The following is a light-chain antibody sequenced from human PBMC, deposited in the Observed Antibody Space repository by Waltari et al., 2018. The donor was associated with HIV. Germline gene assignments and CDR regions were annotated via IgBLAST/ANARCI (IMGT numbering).Light chain of an antibody. CDR2: NNN. Sequence: QSVLTQPPSASGTPGQRVSISCSGTDSNIGRNPVTWYQHLPGTAPKLLMYNNNERPSGVPDRFSGSKSGTSASLAISGLQSDDEANYYCATWDDSLRGRVFGGGTKLTVL. CDR3: ATWDDSLRGRV. CDR1: DSNIGRNP. J-gene: IGLJ3*02. V-gene: IGLV1-44*01.